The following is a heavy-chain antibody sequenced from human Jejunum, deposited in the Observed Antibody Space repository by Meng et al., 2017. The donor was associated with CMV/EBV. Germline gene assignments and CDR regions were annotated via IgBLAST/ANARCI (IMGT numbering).Heavy chain of an antibody. CDR2: SRYDGTQD. CDR3: AKLQGLYSGTYYGHSFDF. CDR1: SDG. D-gene: IGHD1-26*01. V-gene: IGHV3-30*02. J-gene: IGHJ4*02. Sequence: SDGMHWVRKAQGKGLEWVAFSRYDGTQDYYADSVKGRFTISRDSSDNTLYLQMKSLRSEDTAMYYCAKLQGLYSGTYYGHSFDFWGQGTLVTVSS.